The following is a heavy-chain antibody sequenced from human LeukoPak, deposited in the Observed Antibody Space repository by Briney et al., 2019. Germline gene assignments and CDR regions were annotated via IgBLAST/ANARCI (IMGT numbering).Heavy chain of an antibody. CDR1: GFTFSSYA. J-gene: IGHJ3*01. CDR2: ISGSGGST. CDR3: AKDLTHSYAFEN. Sequence: QPGGSLRLSCAASGFTFSSYAMSWVRQAPGKGLEWVSAISGSGGSTYYADSVKGRFTISRDNSKNTLYLQMNSLKPEDTAVYYCAKDLTHSYAFENWGQGTMVIVSS. V-gene: IGHV3-23*01. D-gene: IGHD2-2*01.